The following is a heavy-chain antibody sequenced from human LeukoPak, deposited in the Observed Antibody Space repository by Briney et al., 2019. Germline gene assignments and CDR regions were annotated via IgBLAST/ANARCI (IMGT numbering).Heavy chain of an antibody. CDR2: IYSGGST. CDR1: GVSVSRNY. J-gene: IGHJ5*01. Sequence: PGGSLGLSCAVSGVSVSRNYMCWARQAPGKGLEWVSVIYSGGSTYYADSVKGRFTISRDNSKNTLYLQMNSLRVEDTAMYYCAPHDWFESWGQGTLVTVSS. V-gene: IGHV3-66*01. CDR3: APHDWFES.